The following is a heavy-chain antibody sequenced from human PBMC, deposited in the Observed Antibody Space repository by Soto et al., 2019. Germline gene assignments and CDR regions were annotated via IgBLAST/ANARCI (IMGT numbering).Heavy chain of an antibody. CDR3: ARDYDSSGNFDY. CDR2: IYYSGST. V-gene: IGHV4-31*03. Sequence: NPSETLSPTCTVSGGSISSGGYYWSWIRQHPGKGLEWIGYIYYSGSTYYNPSLKSRVTISVDTSKNQFSLKLSSVTAADTAVYYCARDYDSSGNFDYWGQGTLVTVSS. CDR1: GGSISSGGYY. J-gene: IGHJ4*02. D-gene: IGHD3-22*01.